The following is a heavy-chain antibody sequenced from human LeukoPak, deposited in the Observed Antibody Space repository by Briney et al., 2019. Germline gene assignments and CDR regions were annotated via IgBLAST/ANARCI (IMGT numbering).Heavy chain of an antibody. Sequence: GESRKISCQGFGYTFTTSWIGWVRQLPGKGLEWMAIIYAGDSDTKYSPSFQGQVSISTDRSINTAYLQWSSLEASDTAIYYCAILNHPDGRVYWGQGTLVTVSS. J-gene: IGHJ4*02. CDR2: IYAGDSDT. CDR1: GYTFTTSW. V-gene: IGHV5-51*01. CDR3: AILNHPDGRVY. D-gene: IGHD5-24*01.